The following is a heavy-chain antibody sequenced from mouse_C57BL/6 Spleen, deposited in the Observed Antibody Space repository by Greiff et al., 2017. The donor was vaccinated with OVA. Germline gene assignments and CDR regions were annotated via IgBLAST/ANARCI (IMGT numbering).Heavy chain of an antibody. Sequence: VQLQQSGPELVKPGASVKISCKASGYTFTDYYMNWVKQSHGKSLEWIGDINPNNGGTSYNQKFKGKATLTVDKSSSTAYMELRSLTSEDSAVYYCARCGALYDYDWWFAYWGQGTLVTVSA. CDR1: GYTFTDYY. CDR2: INPNNGGT. J-gene: IGHJ3*01. D-gene: IGHD2-4*01. V-gene: IGHV1-26*01. CDR3: ARCGALYDYDWWFAY.